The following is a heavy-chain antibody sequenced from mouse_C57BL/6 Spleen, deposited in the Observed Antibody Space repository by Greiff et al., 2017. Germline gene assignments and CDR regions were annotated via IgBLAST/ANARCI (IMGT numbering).Heavy chain of an antibody. CDR2: IDPSDSAT. CDR1: GYTFTSYW. V-gene: IGHV1-52*01. CDR3: AGSDTTVVAGRYYFDY. J-gene: IGHJ2*01. D-gene: IGHD1-1*01. Sequence: VQLQQPGAELVRPGSSVKLSCKASGYTFTSYWMHWVKQRPIQGLEWIGNIDPSDSATHYNQKFKDKATLTVDKSSSTAYLQLSSLTSEDSAVYYCAGSDTTVVAGRYYFDYWGQGTTLTVSS.